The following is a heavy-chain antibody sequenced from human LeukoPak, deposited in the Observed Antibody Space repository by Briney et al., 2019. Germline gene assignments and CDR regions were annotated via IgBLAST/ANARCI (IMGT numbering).Heavy chain of an antibody. CDR3: ARNQRHKDIVVVPAAMTFDI. CDR1: GYSFTSYW. Sequence: PGESLKISCKGSGYSFTSYWIGWVRQMPGKGLEWMGIIYPGDSDTRYSPSFQGQVTISADKSISTAYLQWSSLKASDTAMYYCARNQRHKDIVVVPAAMTFDIWGQGTMVTVSS. V-gene: IGHV5-51*01. D-gene: IGHD2-2*01. J-gene: IGHJ3*02. CDR2: IYPGDSDT.